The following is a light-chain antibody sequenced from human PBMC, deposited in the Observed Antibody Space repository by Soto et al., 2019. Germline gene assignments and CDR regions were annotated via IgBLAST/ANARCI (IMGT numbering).Light chain of an antibody. Sequence: ETAMSRVPATEAVSPGERATLSCRASQTVTSNLAWYQQTPGQAPRHLIYGASARATGIPDRFSGSGSGTDITLTVCGLQSEDSAVYLCQQYNNWAFSSGEGTRLEI. CDR1: QTVTSN. J-gene: IGKJ5*01. V-gene: IGKV3D-15*01. CDR2: GAS. CDR3: QQYNNWAFS.